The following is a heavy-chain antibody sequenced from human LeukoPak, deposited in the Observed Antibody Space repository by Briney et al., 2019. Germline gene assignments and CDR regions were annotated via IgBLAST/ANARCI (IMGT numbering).Heavy chain of an antibody. D-gene: IGHD2-21*02. Sequence: SETLSLTCRVSGGSISRYYWSWIRQPPGKGLEWIGYIYDSEDTNYKPSLKSRVTISVDTSKKQFSLKLTSVTAADTAVYYCARTYCGGDCRGYYYSYYMDVWGKGTTVTISS. CDR3: ARTYCGGDCRGYYYSYYMDV. J-gene: IGHJ6*03. CDR1: GGSISRYY. CDR2: IYDSEDT. V-gene: IGHV4-59*08.